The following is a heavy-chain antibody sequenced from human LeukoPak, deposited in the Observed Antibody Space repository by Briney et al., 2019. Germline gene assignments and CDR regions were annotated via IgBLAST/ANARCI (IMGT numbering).Heavy chain of an antibody. CDR1: GFTFSSYW. CDR2: IHSDGSST. CDR3: ARGGAFCGGDCYQIDY. V-gene: IGHV3-74*01. J-gene: IGHJ4*02. D-gene: IGHD2-21*02. Sequence: GGSLRLSCAASGFTFSSYWMRRVRQAPGKGLVWVSRIHSDGSSTTYADSVKGRFTISRDNAKNTPYLQMNSLRAEDTAVYYCARGGAFCGGDCYQIDYWGQGTLVIVSS.